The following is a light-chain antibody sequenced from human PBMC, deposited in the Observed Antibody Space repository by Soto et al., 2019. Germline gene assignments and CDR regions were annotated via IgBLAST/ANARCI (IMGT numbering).Light chain of an antibody. V-gene: IGLV1-40*01. J-gene: IGLJ1*01. CDR3: QSYDSSLSGSGV. Sequence: QSALTQPPSVSGAPGQRVTISCTGSSSNIGAGYDVHWYQQLPGTAPKLLIYGNSNRPSGVPDRFSGSKSGTSASLAITGLQAEDEADYYCQSYDSSLSGSGVCGTGTKVTVL. CDR2: GNS. CDR1: SSNIGAGYD.